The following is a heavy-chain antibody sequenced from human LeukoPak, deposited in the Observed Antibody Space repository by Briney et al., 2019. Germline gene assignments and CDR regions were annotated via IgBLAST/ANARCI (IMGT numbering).Heavy chain of an antibody. V-gene: IGHV3-21*01. CDR3: ARDQGRYGDYRFDP. CDR2: ISSSRSYI. J-gene: IGHJ5*02. Sequence: PGGSLRLSCAASGFTFSSYSMNWVRQAPGKGLEWVSSISSSRSYIYYADSVKGRFTISRDNAKNSLYLQMNSLRAEDTAVYYCARDQGRYGDYRFDPWGQGTLVTVSS. D-gene: IGHD4-17*01. CDR1: GFTFSSYS.